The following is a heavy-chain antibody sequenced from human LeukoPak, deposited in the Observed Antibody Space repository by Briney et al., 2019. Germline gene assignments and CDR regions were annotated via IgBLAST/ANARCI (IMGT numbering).Heavy chain of an antibody. CDR2: IYAGDSDS. CDR3: AKGVGVNVYFDY. V-gene: IGHV5-51*01. J-gene: IGHJ4*02. Sequence: LGRSLHIPGMSFGLHFTHYWIGWARQMTGKGLEWMGIIYAGDSDSRYSPSFQGQVTFSVDKSITTAYMQWSSLQASDTAMYYCAKGVGVNVYFDYWGQGTLVTVSS. D-gene: IGHD1-26*01. CDR1: GLHFTHYW.